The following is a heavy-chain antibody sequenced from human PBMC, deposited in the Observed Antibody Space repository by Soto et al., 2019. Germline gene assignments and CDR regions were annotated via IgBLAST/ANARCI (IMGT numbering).Heavy chain of an antibody. J-gene: IGHJ3*02. V-gene: IGHV1-2*04. Sequence: GASVKASCKASGYTFTDYYMHWVRQAPGQGLEWMGWINPNSGGTNYAQKFQGWVTMTRDTSISTAYMELSRLRFDDTAVYYCARGRAAVAGTGDAFDIWGHGTMVTVSS. CDR3: ARGRAAVAGTGDAFDI. CDR2: INPNSGGT. CDR1: GYTFTDYY. D-gene: IGHD6-19*01.